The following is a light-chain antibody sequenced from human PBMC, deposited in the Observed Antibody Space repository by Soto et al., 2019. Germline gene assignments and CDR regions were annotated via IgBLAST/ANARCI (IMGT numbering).Light chain of an antibody. Sequence: DIVMTQSPATLSSFLGDRVTITCRASQYIGNILAWYQQKPGKVPKLLIYAASTLQSGVTARFSGSGSGTEFTLTISGVQPEDSATYYCQKCKGGPFTFGQGTKVDIK. CDR2: AAS. V-gene: IGKV1-27*01. CDR1: QYIGNI. J-gene: IGKJ1*01. CDR3: QKCKGGPFT.